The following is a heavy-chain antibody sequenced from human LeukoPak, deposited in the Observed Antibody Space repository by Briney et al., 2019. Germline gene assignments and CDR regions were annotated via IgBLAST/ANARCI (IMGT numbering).Heavy chain of an antibody. CDR3: ARDVNNYYYYGMDV. D-gene: IGHD2/OR15-2a*01. CDR2: IIPTLGIA. CDR1: GGTFSSYA. Sequence: ASVKVSCKASGGTFSSYAISWVRQAPGQGLEWMGRIIPTLGIANYAQKFQGRVTITADKSTSTAYMELSSLRSEDTAVYYCARDVNNYYYYGMDVWGQGTTVTVSS. J-gene: IGHJ6*02. V-gene: IGHV1-69*04.